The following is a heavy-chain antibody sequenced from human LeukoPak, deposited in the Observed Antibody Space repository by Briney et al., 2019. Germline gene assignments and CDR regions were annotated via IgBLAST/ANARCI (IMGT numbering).Heavy chain of an antibody. Sequence: ASVKVSCKTSGYTFTNFDINWVRQATGQGLEWLGWMNPYTGKTGYAQKFQGRVTFTGDTSIRTAYMEVSSLTSEDTAVYYCARAPSPYYYDSSAYYSDYWGQGTLVTVSS. D-gene: IGHD3-22*01. V-gene: IGHV1-8*03. CDR1: GYTFTNFD. J-gene: IGHJ4*02. CDR2: MNPYTGKT. CDR3: ARAPSPYYYDSSAYYSDY.